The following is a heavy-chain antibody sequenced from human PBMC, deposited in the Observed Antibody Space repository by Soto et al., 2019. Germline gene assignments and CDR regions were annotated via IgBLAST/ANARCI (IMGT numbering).Heavy chain of an antibody. CDR1: GRHISSYS. D-gene: IGHD2-2*01. CDR3: ARLGEYYQAFDY. V-gene: IGHV4-59*08. J-gene: IGHJ4*01. Sequence: LQTLLLPCNVCGRHISSYSWSWSRQPPGRGMEWVGHIYYTGNTTFKPSLRSRDAIPVDASKSQLSLDLRSVTAAHTAVYHCARLGEYYQAFDYWRPGALVT. CDR2: IYYTGNT.